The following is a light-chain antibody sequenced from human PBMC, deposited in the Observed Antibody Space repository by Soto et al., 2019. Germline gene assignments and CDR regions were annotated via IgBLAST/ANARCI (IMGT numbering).Light chain of an antibody. CDR3: TSPTSASLYV. CDR2: MVS. Sequence: QSVLTQPASVSGSPGQSITISCTGTSSEGGKYNYVSWYQPSPGRVPILLIYMVSNRASGVSNRFSGSKSGNTASLTISGLQAEDEADYFCTSPTSASLYVFGTGTKVTVL. V-gene: IGLV2-14*01. CDR1: SSEGGKYNY. J-gene: IGLJ1*01.